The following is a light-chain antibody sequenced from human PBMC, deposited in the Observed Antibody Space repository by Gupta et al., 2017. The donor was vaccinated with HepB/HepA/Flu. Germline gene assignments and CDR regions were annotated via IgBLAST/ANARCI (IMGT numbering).Light chain of an antibody. Sequence: EIVITHSPATLCVSPGERVAFSCRASQDVHTNLAWMQQKPGQAPKVLFYGASARATGFPARFIGSGSRTEFTLTITRRQSEDVAVYACQQYNNWPWTFGQGTKEEIK. J-gene: IGKJ1*01. CDR2: GAS. CDR1: QDVHTN. CDR3: QQYNNWPWT. V-gene: IGKV3-15*01.